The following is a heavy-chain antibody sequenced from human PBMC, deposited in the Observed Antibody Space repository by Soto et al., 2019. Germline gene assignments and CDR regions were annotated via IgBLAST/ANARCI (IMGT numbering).Heavy chain of an antibody. CDR1: GFTFSNYA. D-gene: IGHD4-17*01. CDR2: ISYDGSNK. Sequence: QVQLVESGGGVVQPGRSLRLSCAASGFTFSNYAMHWVRQAPGKGLEWVAVISYDGSNKYYADSVQGRFTISRDNSKNTLYLQMNSLRAEDTAVYYWARAPTTVTTAYYFDYWGQGTLVTVSS. J-gene: IGHJ4*02. V-gene: IGHV3-30-3*01. CDR3: ARAPTTVTTAYYFDY.